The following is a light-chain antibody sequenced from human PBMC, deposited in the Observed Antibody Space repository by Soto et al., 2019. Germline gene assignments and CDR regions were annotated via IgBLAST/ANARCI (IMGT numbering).Light chain of an antibody. CDR3: QQSYSTPQT. V-gene: IGKV1-39*01. CDR2: AAS. CDR1: QTISSY. J-gene: IGKJ2*01. Sequence: DIQMTQATSSLSASVGDRVAITCRASQTISSYLNWYQQEPGKAPKLLIYAASSLQSGVPSRFSGSGSGTDFTLTISSLQHEDFATYYCQQSYSTPQTFGQGTKLEIK.